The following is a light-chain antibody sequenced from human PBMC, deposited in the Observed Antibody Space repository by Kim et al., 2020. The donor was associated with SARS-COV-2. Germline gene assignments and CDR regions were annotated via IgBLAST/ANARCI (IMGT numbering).Light chain of an antibody. J-gene: IGKJ5*01. V-gene: IGKV1-33*01. CDR1: QDISNY. CDR2: DAS. Sequence: DIQMTQSPSSLSASVGDRVTITCQASQDISNYLNWYQQKPGKAPKLLIYDASNLETGVPSRFSGSGSRTDFTFTISSLQPEDIATYYCQQYDNLITFGQGTRLEIK. CDR3: QQYDNLIT.